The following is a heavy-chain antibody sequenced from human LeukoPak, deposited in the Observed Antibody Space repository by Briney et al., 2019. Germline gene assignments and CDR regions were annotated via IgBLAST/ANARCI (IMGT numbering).Heavy chain of an antibody. D-gene: IGHD3-3*01. J-gene: IGHJ3*01. CDR1: GFTFSNYD. CDR2: IGTLADT. CDR3: VRDQTIDSRAGPSDPFDV. Sequence: GGSLRLSCAASGFTFSNYDMHWVRQNRGGGLEWVPGIGTLADTFYPDSAKGRFTISRDNAKNSLYLQMNSLRADDTAVYYCVRDQTIDSRAGPSDPFDVWGQGTMVTVSS. V-gene: IGHV3-13*01.